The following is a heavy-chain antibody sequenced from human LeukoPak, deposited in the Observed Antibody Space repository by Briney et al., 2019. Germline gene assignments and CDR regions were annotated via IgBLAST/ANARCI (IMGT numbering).Heavy chain of an antibody. CDR2: ISSSSSYI. D-gene: IGHD1-7*01. J-gene: IGHJ3*02. CDR3: ARGTELARFDAFDI. CDR1: GFTFSSYS. Sequence: GGSLRLSCAASGFTFSSYSMNWVRQAPGKGLEWVSSISSSSSYIYYADSVKGRFTISRDNAKNSLYLQMNSLRAEDTAVYYCARGTELARFDAFDIWGQGTMVTVSS. V-gene: IGHV3-21*01.